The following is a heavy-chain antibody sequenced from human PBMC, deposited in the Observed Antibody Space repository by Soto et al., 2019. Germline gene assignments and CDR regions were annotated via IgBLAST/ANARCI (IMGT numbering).Heavy chain of an antibody. Sequence: QVQVVQSGGEMKKPGASVKVSCKPSAYNLAGVGFTWVRQAPGQGLEWMGWINVHSGDTNYAQKFQDRFSLTTDTSTRTVYMELRNLRSDDTAVYYCARRGNPLMDAWGQGTTVIVSS. CDR1: AYNLAGVG. J-gene: IGHJ6*02. CDR2: INVHSGDT. CDR3: ARRGNPLMDA. V-gene: IGHV1-18*01.